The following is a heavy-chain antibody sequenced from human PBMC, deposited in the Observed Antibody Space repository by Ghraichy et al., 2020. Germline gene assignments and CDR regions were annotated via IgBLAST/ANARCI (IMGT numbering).Heavy chain of an antibody. CDR3: AKGGYYFGMVV. V-gene: IGHV3-23*01. J-gene: IGHJ6*02. Sequence: GGSLRLSCAASGFTFSTYAMSWVRQAPGKGLEWVSVIIGSGDSTYYADSVKGRFTISRDNFRNTVYLEMNSLRVDDTAIYYCAKGGYYFGMVVWGQGTTVTFSS. CDR1: GFTFSTYA. CDR2: IIGSGDST.